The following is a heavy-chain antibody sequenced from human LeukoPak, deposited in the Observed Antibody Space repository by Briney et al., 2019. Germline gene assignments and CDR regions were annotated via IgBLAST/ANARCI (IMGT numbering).Heavy chain of an antibody. CDR3: ARAGGSVGWYGTIDS. V-gene: IGHV4-61*09. CDR1: GGAISSGSYY. CDR2: IYTSGST. J-gene: IGHJ4*02. D-gene: IGHD6-19*01. Sequence: PSQTLSLTCTVSGGAISSGSYYGSWIRQPAGKGLEWSGHIYTSGSTRYNPSLQSRVTISVDTSNHEFSLKLTSVTAADTAVYYCARAGGSVGWYGTIDSWGQGTLVTVSS.